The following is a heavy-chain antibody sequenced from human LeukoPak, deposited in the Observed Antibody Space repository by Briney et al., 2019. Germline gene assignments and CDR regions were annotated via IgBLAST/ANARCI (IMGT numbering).Heavy chain of an antibody. D-gene: IGHD3-16*01. V-gene: IGHV3-48*03. CDR3: TRGGLGALDY. CDR1: GFTFSSYE. CDR2: ISTSGTTI. J-gene: IGHJ4*02. Sequence: GGSLRLSCAASGFTFSSYEMNWVRQAPGKGLEWVSYISTSGTTIYYADSVKGRFTISRDNAKNSLYLQMNSLRAEDTALYYCTRGGLGALDYWGQGTLVTVSS.